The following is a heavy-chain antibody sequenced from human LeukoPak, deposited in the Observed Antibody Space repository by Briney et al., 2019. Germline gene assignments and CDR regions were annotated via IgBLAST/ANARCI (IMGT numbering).Heavy chain of an antibody. D-gene: IGHD3-3*01. V-gene: IGHV4-39*01. J-gene: IGHJ4*02. CDR1: GGSISSSSYY. CDR2: IYYSGST. Sequence: SETLSLTCTVSGGSISSSSYYWGWIRQPPGKGLEWIGSIYYSGSTYYNPSLKSRVTISVDTSKNQFSLKLSSVTAADTAVYFCARLRFDFWSGYTHPYFDYWGQGTLVTVSS. CDR3: ARLRFDFWSGYTHPYFDY.